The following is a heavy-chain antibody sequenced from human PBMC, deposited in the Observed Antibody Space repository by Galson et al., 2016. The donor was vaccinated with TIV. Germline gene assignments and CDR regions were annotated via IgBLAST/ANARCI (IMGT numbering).Heavy chain of an antibody. Sequence: LRLSCAASGVIVSNNYMSWVRQAPGKGLEWISVIYTNGRTFYADSVKGRFTISRENSKNTLYLQMNSLRPEDTALYHCARQNDYLYYFDYWGQGILVTVSS. CDR3: ARQNDYLYYFDY. CDR2: IYTNGRT. D-gene: IGHD4/OR15-4a*01. V-gene: IGHV3-53*05. J-gene: IGHJ4*02. CDR1: GVIVSNNY.